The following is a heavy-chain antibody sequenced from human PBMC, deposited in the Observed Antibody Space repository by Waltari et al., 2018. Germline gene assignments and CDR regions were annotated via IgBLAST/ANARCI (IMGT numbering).Heavy chain of an antibody. D-gene: IGHD1-26*01. CDR1: GFTFSSLE. CDR2: IRSRGSTI. Sequence: EVQLVEAGGGLVQPGWFLILCCAAAGFTFSSLEWNWVRQAPGQGREWVSYIRSRGSTIYYADFVKGGFTISRDNATNSLYLQMNSLRAEDTAVYYWARGWELLYFDYWGQGTLVTVSS. V-gene: IGHV3-48*03. J-gene: IGHJ4*02. CDR3: ARGWELLYFDY.